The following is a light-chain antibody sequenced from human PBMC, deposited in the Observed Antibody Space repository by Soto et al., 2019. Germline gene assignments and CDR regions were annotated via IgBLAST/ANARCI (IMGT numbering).Light chain of an antibody. Sequence: QSVLAQPRSVSGSPGQSVTISCTGTSXDVGGYNYVSWYQQHPGKAPKLMIYDVSKRPSGVPDRFSGSKSGNTASLTISGLQAEDEADYYCCSYAGSYTYVFRTGTKV. CDR2: DVS. CDR3: CSYAGSYTYV. J-gene: IGLJ1*01. CDR1: SXDVGGYNY. V-gene: IGLV2-11*01.